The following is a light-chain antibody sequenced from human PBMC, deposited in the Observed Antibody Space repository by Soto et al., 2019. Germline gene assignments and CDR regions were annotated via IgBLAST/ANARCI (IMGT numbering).Light chain of an antibody. CDR2: FAS. CDR3: LQYHSYPRT. V-gene: IGKV1-17*01. CDR1: RDIGND. Sequence: DIQMTQSPSSLSASVGDRVTIACRASRDIGNDLGWYQQKPGEAPKRLISFASSLESGVPSRFSGSGSGTGFTLAISSLQPEDFATYYCLQYHSYPRTLGGGTKVEI. J-gene: IGKJ4*01.